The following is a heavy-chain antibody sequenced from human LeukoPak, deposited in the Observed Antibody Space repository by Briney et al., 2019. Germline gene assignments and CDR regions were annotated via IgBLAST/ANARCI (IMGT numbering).Heavy chain of an antibody. CDR3: ARGAVAGHYYYYYYMDV. J-gene: IGHJ6*03. CDR1: GFTFSSYE. Sequence: GSLRLSCAASGFTFSSYEMNWIRQPPGKGLEWIGEINHSGSTNYNPSLKSRVTISVDTSKNQFSLKLSSVTAADTAVYYCARGAVAGHYYYYYYMDVWGKGTTVTVSS. V-gene: IGHV4-34*01. D-gene: IGHD6-19*01. CDR2: INHSGST.